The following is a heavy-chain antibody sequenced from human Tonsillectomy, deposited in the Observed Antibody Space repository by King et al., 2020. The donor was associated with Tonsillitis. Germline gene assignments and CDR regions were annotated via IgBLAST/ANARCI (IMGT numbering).Heavy chain of an antibody. V-gene: IGHV4-59*02. Sequence: QLQESGPGLVKPSETLSLTCIVSGGSVSSYFWSWIRPPPGKGLEWIGYIYYNGSSNYNPSLRSRVTVSVDTSKNQFSLRLNSVTAADTAVYFCARGPPLGYCSITSCSYIDSWGQGTLVTVSS. CDR2: IYYNGSS. CDR1: GGSVSSYF. J-gene: IGHJ5*01. D-gene: IGHD2-2*01. CDR3: ARGPPLGYCSITSCSYIDS.